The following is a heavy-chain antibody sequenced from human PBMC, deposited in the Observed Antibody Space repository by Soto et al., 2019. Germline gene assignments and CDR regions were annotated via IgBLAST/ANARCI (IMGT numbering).Heavy chain of an antibody. CDR1: GFTFSSYG. V-gene: IGHV3-30*18. CDR3: AKDYNILTGYSFFMDV. J-gene: IGHJ6*02. CDR2: ISYDGSNK. Sequence: GGSLRLSCAASGFTFSSYGMHWVRQAPGKGLEWVAVISYDGSNKYYADSVEGRFTISRDNSKNTLYLQMNSLRAEDTAVYYCAKDYNILTGYSFFMDVWGQGTTVTVSS. D-gene: IGHD3-9*01.